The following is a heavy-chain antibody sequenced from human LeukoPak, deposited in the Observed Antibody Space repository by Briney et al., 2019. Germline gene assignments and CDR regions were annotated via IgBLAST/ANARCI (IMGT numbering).Heavy chain of an antibody. Sequence: GGSLRLSCAASGFTFSSYSMKWVRQAPGKGLEWVSSISSSSSYIYYADSVKGRFTISRDNAKNSLYLQMNSLRAEDTAVYYCARSGGVGSSGWYYYWGQGTLVTVS. D-gene: IGHD6-19*01. J-gene: IGHJ4*02. CDR2: ISSSSSYI. V-gene: IGHV3-21*01. CDR3: ARSGGVGSSGWYYY. CDR1: GFTFSSYS.